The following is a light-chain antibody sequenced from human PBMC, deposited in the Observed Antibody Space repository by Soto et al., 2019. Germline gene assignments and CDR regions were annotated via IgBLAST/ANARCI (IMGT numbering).Light chain of an antibody. J-gene: IGKJ2*01. Sequence: EMVLTQSPGTLSLSPGEGATLSCRASQSIRDRYLAWYQQRPGQAPRLLIHGANSRASGIPDRFSGGGSGTDFTLTISTVEPDDFAVYYCQQYGNSPGTFGPVTFGQGTKVEIK. V-gene: IGKV3-20*01. CDR3: QQYGNSPGTFGPVT. CDR2: GAN. CDR1: QSIRDRY.